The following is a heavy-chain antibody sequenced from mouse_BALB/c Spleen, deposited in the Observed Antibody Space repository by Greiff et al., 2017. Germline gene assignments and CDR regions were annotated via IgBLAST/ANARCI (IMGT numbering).Heavy chain of an antibody. J-gene: IGHJ1*01. CDR1: GYTFPDFD. V-gene: IGHV1-15*01. CDR3: ARWGAVEV. CDR2: IHQGSGGT. Sequence: AQLQQSGAELVRPGASVKLSCKALGYTFPDFDMHWVKQTPVHGLEWIGAIHQGSGGTAYNQKFKGKATQTADKSSSTAYMELSSLTSEDSAVYYSARWGAVEVWGEGTTVTVSS.